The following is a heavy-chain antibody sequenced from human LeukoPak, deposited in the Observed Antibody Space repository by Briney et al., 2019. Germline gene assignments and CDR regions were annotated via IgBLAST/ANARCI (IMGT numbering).Heavy chain of an antibody. CDR2: IKQDGNGK. J-gene: IGHJ4*02. Sequence: GGSLRLSCAASGFTFSSYWMSWVRQAPGKGLEWVANIKQDGNGKYYVDSVKGRFTISRDNAKNSLYLQMNSLRAEDTAVYYCARARSCSSTSCYFDFDYWGQGTLVTVSS. CDR3: ARARSCSSTSCYFDFDY. CDR1: GFTFSSYW. V-gene: IGHV3-7*01. D-gene: IGHD2-2*01.